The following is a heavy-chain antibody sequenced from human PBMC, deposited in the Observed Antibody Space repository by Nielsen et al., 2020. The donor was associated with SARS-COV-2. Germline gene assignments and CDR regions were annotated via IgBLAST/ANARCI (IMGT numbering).Heavy chain of an antibody. CDR2: IYYSGST. D-gene: IGHD3-9*01. J-gene: IGHJ3*02. V-gene: IGHV4-59*01. Sequence: WIRQPQGKGLEWIGYIYYSGSTNYNPSLKSRVTISVDTSKNQFSLKLSSVTAADTAVYYCARGGGLRYFDWPVAFDIWGQGTMVTVSS. CDR3: ARGGGLRYFDWPVAFDI.